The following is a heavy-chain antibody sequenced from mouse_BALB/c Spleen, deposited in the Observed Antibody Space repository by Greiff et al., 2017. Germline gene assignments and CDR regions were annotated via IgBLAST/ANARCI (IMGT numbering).Heavy chain of an antibody. CDR1: GFNIKDYY. CDR2: IDPENGDT. Sequence: EVQLQESGAELVRSGASVKLSCTASGFNIKDYYMHWVKQRPEQGLEWIGWIDPENGDTEYAPKFQGKATMTADTSSNTAYLQLSSLTSEDTAVYYCNAWGTARAPAWFAYWGQGTLVTVSA. D-gene: IGHD3-2*01. V-gene: IGHV14-4*02. J-gene: IGHJ3*01. CDR3: NAWGTARAPAWFAY.